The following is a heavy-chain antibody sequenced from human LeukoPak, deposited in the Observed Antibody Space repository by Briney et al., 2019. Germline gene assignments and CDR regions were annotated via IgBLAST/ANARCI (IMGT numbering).Heavy chain of an antibody. Sequence: GGSLRLSCAASGFGFSNYWMSWVRQAPGKGLEWVANMNEDGSEKNYVDSVKGRFTISRDNAQDSLYLQMNSLRAEDTAVYYCARDRGYSNFDYWGQGTLVTVSS. J-gene: IGHJ4*02. D-gene: IGHD4-11*01. V-gene: IGHV3-7*01. CDR1: GFGFSNYW. CDR2: MNEDGSEK. CDR3: ARDRGYSNFDY.